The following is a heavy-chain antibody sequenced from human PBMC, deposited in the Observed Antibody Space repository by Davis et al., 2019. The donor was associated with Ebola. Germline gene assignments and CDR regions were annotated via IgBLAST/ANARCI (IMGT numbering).Heavy chain of an antibody. CDR2: IYDQST. J-gene: IGHJ4*02. CDR3: AKAHTVGGYDILTGYYRGYENYYFDY. CDR1: GFTVSSNH. D-gene: IGHD3-9*01. Sequence: GESLKISCAASGFTVSSNHMSWVRQAPGKGLEWVSVIYDQSTAYADSVRGRFTISRDNAKNSLYLQMNSLRAEDTALYYCAKAHTVGGYDILTGYYRGYENYYFDYWGQGTLVTVSS. V-gene: IGHV3-53*05.